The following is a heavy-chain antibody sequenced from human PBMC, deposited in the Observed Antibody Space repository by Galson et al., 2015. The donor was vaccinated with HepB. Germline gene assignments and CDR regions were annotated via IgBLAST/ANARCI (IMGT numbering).Heavy chain of an antibody. J-gene: IGHJ4*02. V-gene: IGHV5-51*01. Sequence: QSGAEVKKPGESLKISFTASGYIFTTYWIGWVRQMPGKGLEWMGIISPRDSDTRYSPSFQGQVTFSVDKSITTAYLEWSSLKASDTAMYYCARHPGFDHWGQGTLVTVSS. CDR1: GYIFTTYW. CDR2: ISPRDSDT. CDR3: ARHPGFDH.